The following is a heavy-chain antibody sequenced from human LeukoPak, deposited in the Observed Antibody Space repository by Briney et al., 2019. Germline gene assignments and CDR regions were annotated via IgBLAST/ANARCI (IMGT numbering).Heavy chain of an antibody. CDR1: GFTFSSYA. Sequence: PGRSLRLSCAASGFTFSSYAVHWVRQAPGKGLEWVAVISYDGSNKYYADSVKGRFTISRDNSKNTLYLQMNSLRAEDTAVYYCARVAAGLFDYWGQGTLVTVSS. J-gene: IGHJ4*02. CDR3: ARVAAGLFDY. D-gene: IGHD6-19*01. V-gene: IGHV3-30*04. CDR2: ISYDGSNK.